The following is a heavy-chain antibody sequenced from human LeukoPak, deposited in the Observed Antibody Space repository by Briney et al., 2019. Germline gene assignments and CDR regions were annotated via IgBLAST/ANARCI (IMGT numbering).Heavy chain of an antibody. D-gene: IGHD4-17*01. J-gene: IGHJ4*02. CDR1: GFTFSSYA. V-gene: IGHV3-30-3*01. Sequence: PGGSLRLSCAASGFTFSSYAMHWVRQAPGKGLEWVAVISYDGSNKYYADSVKGRFTISRDNSKNTLYLQMNSLRAEDTAVYYCATQYGDSDYWGQGTLVTVSS. CDR3: ATQYGDSDY. CDR2: ISYDGSNK.